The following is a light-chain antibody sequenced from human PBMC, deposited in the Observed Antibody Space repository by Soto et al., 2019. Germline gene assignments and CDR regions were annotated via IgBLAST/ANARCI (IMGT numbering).Light chain of an antibody. CDR2: AAS. V-gene: IGKV3-11*01. Sequence: EIVLTQSPATLSLSPGERATLSCRASQSVSSYLAWYQQKPGQAPRLLIYAASNRPTGIPARFSGSGSGTDFTLTISSLEPEDFAVYYCQQRSNWPYTFGQGTKLEIK. J-gene: IGKJ2*01. CDR1: QSVSSY. CDR3: QQRSNWPYT.